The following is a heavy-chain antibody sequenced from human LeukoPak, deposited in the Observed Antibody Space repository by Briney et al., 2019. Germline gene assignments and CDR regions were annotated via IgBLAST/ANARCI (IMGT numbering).Heavy chain of an antibody. CDR2: IKQDGSEK. CDR3: AGVVDY. D-gene: IGHD2-21*01. J-gene: IGHJ4*01. Sequence: GGSLRLSCVASGFTFSTYWMSWFRQAPGKGLEWVAYIKQDGSEKYYVDSVKGRFTISRDNAKSSLYLQMNSLRAEDTALYYCAGVVDYWGHGTLVNVSS. CDR1: GFTFSTYW. V-gene: IGHV3-7*01.